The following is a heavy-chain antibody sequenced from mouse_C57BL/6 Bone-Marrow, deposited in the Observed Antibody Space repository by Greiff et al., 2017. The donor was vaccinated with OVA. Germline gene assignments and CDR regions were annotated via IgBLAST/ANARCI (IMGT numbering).Heavy chain of an antibody. D-gene: IGHD3-3*01. CDR1: GYAFTNYL. CDR3: ARPRDDYAMDY. Sequence: VKLQESGAELVRPGTSVKVSCKASGYAFTNYLIEWVKQRPGQGLEWIGVINPGSGGTNYNEKFKGKATLTADKSSSTAYMQLSSLTSEDSAVYFCARPRDDYAMDYWGQGTSVTVSS. J-gene: IGHJ4*01. CDR2: INPGSGGT. V-gene: IGHV1-54*01.